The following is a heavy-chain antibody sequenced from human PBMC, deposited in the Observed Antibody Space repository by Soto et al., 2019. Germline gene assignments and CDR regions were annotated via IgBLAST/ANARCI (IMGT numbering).Heavy chain of an antibody. CDR3: ARSSGFYDH. D-gene: IGHD3-22*01. J-gene: IGHJ5*02. V-gene: IGHV1-18*01. CDR1: GYTFSSYR. CDR2: ISGYDGNT. Sequence: QVQLVQSGAEVKKPGASVKVSCKASGYTFSSYRISWVRQAPGQGLEWMGRISGYDGNTQYAPDHLGRVTMTIDASASTAYMEVRSLTSDDTAVYYCARSSGFYDHWGQGTLVTVSS.